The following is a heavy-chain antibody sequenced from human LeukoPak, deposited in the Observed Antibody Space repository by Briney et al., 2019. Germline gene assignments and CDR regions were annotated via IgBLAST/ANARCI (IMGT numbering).Heavy chain of an antibody. CDR1: GFTVSSNY. D-gene: IGHD6-19*01. V-gene: IGHV3-53*01. Sequence: GGSLRLSCAASGFTVSSNYMSWVRQAPGKGLEWVSVIYSGGSTYYADSVKGRFTISRDNSKNTLYLQMNGLRAEDTAVYYCAREGIAVAGTSMDYWGQGTLVTVSS. J-gene: IGHJ4*02. CDR3: AREGIAVAGTSMDY. CDR2: IYSGGST.